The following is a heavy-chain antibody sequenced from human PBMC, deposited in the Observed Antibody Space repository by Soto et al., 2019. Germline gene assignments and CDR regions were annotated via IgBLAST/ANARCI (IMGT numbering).Heavy chain of an antibody. Sequence: QVQLVQSGAEVKKPGSSLKVSCETSGGTSTIYTITWVRQAPGQGLQWMGRIVPTLRLTNYAQDFQGRLTITADTSTSTAHMELSSLTSEDTAVYYCATEKYGAGRVGVYTWGRGTLVTVSS. CDR2: IVPTLRLT. J-gene: IGHJ5*02. CDR3: ATEKYGAGRVGVYT. D-gene: IGHD1-26*01. CDR1: GGTSTIYT. V-gene: IGHV1-69*08.